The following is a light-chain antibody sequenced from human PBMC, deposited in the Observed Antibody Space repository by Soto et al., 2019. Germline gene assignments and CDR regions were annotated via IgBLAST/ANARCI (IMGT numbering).Light chain of an antibody. CDR2: EGI. V-gene: IGLV2-23*01. J-gene: IGLJ1*01. Sequence: QSVLTQPASVSGSPGQSITVSCTGTNSDVGSYEFVSWYQQHPGKAPKLMIYEGIKRPSGVSTRFSGSKSGNTASLTIPGLQAEDEAEYYCCSYAGSRTVYVFGTGTKVTVL. CDR3: CSYAGSRTVYV. CDR1: NSDVGSYEF.